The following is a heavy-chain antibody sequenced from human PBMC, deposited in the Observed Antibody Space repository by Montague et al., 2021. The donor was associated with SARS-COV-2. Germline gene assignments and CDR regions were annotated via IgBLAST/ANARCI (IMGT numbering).Heavy chain of an antibody. Sequence: SETLSLTCTVSGGSISTYYWSWIRQPPGKGLEWIGYIYYDGYTAXXPSXXXRVTISVDTSKNQFSLKLTSVTAADTAVYYCARDRETTTDKFYGMDVWGQGTTVTVSS. CDR3: ARDRETTTDKFYGMDV. J-gene: IGHJ6*02. V-gene: IGHV4-59*01. CDR1: GGSISTYY. D-gene: IGHD1-1*01. CDR2: IYYDGYT.